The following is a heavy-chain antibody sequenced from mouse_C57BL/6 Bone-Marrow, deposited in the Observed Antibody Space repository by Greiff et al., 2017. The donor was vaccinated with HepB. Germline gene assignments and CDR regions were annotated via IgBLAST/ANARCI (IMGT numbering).Heavy chain of an antibody. Sequence: DVKLQESGPGLVKPSQSLSLTCSVTGYSITSGYYWNWIRQFPGNKLEWMGYISYDGSNNYNPSLKNRISITRDTSKNQFFLKLNSVTTEDTATYYCARVSSWFAYWGQGTLVTVSA. V-gene: IGHV3-6*01. CDR3: ARVSSWFAY. J-gene: IGHJ3*01. CDR1: GYSITSGYY. CDR2: ISYDGSN.